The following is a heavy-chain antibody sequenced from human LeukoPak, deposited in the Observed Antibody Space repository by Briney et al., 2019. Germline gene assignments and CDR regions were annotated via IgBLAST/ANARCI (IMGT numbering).Heavy chain of an antibody. J-gene: IGHJ5*02. CDR1: GYTFTSYY. CDR3: ARGPVTPMQNWFDP. Sequence: ASVKVSCKASGYTFTSYYMHWVRQAPGQGLEWMGRLNPNNGGANYAQKFQGRVTMTRDRTVNTAYMQLTSLRSDDTAVYYCARGPVTPMQNWFDPWGQGTLVSVSS. CDR2: LNPNNGGA. D-gene: IGHD4-17*01. V-gene: IGHV1-2*06.